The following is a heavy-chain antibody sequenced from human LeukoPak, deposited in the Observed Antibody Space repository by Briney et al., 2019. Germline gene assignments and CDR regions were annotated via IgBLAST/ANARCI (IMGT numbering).Heavy chain of an antibody. V-gene: IGHV4-59*08. CDR1: GGSISSYY. J-gene: IGHJ4*02. Sequence: TASETPSLTCTVSGGSISSYYWSWIRQPPGKGLEWIGYIYYSGSTNYNPSLKSRVTISVDTSKNQFSLKLSSVTAADTAVYYCARLSDCSGWYEARIYYFDYWGQGTLVTVSS. D-gene: IGHD6-19*01. CDR2: IYYSGST. CDR3: ARLSDCSGWYEARIYYFDY.